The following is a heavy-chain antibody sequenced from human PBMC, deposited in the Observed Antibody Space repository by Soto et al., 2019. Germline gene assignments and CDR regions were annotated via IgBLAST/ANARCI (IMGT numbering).Heavy chain of an antibody. CDR2: VYYSGSP. Sequence: QLQESGPGLVKPSETLSLTCTVSGTSVSNYYWSWIRQPPGKGLEWIGHVYYSGSPNYNPSLKSRATMSLDTSTNQVSLNLSSVTAADTAIYYCARDRGTYDFLSRQWHSWFDPWGQGTLVTVSS. V-gene: IGHV4-59*02. D-gene: IGHD3-3*01. CDR1: GTSVSNYY. J-gene: IGHJ5*02. CDR3: ARDRGTYDFLSRQWHSWFDP.